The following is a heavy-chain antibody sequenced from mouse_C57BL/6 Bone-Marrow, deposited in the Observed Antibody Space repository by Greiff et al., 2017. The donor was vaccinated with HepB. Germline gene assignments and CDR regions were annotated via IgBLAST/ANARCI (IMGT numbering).Heavy chain of an antibody. CDR1: GYTFTDYE. V-gene: IGHV1-15*01. CDR3: TRSDDGYYRYWFAY. CDR2: IDPETGGT. J-gene: IGHJ3*01. Sequence: SGAELVRPGASVTLFCKASGYTFTDYEMHWVKPTPVHGLEWIGAIDPETGGTAYNQKFKGKAILTADKSSSTSYMELRSLTSEDTAVYYCTRSDDGYYRYWFAYWGQGTLVTVSA. D-gene: IGHD2-3*01.